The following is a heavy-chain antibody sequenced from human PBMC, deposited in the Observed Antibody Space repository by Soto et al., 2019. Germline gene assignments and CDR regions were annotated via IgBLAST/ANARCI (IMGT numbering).Heavy chain of an antibody. CDR1: GFTFSRYD. CDR2: IGTSGDT. Sequence: VQVVESGGGLVQPGGSLRLSCAASGFTFSRYDMHWVRQATGRGLEWVSGIGTSGDTYYAGSVKGRFTISRENAKNSVYLQMNSLRGGDTAVYYCTRGALGFDPWGQGTLVAVSS. V-gene: IGHV3-13*04. CDR3: TRGALGFDP. J-gene: IGHJ5*02. D-gene: IGHD6-6*01.